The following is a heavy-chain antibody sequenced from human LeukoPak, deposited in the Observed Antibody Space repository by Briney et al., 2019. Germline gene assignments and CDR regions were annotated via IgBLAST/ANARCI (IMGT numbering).Heavy chain of an antibody. D-gene: IGHD5-18*01. J-gene: IGHJ6*03. V-gene: IGHV1-69*05. CDR2: IIPIFGTA. CDR1: GGTFSSYA. Sequence: ASVKVSCKASGGTFSSYAISWVRQAPGQGLEWMGGIIPIFGTANYAQKFQGRVTITTDESTSTAYMELSRLRSEDTAVYYCARGTSVDTASSYYYYYMDVWGKGTTVTVSS. CDR3: ARGTSVDTASSYYYYYMDV.